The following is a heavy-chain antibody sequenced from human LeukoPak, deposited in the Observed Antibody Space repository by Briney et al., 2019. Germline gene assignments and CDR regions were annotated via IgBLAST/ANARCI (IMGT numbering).Heavy chain of an antibody. J-gene: IGHJ4*02. V-gene: IGHV1-2*02. D-gene: IGHD5-18*01. Sequence: ASVKVSCKASGFIFTKYGISWVRQAPGQGLERMGWINPNSGGTNYAQKFQGRVTMTRDTSISTAYMELSRLRSDDTAVYYCARGKIQLTSSNWGQGTLVTVSS. CDR3: ARGKIQLTSSN. CDR2: INPNSGGT. CDR1: GFIFTKYG.